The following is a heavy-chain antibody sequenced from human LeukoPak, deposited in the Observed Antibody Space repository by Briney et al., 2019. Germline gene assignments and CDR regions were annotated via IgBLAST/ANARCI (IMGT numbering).Heavy chain of an antibody. D-gene: IGHD2-15*01. CDR2: IYYSGST. J-gene: IGHJ6*02. V-gene: IGHV4-59*01. CDR1: GGSISSYY. Sequence: SETLSLTCTVSGGSISSYYWSWLRQPPGKGLEWIGYIYYSGSTNYNPSLKSRVTISVDTSKNQFSLKLSSVTAADTAVYYCARDLLSGYYGMDVWGQGTTVTVSS. CDR3: ARDLLSGYYGMDV.